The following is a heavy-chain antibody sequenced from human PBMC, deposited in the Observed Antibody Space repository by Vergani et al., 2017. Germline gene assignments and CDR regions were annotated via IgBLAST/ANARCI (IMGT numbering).Heavy chain of an antibody. Sequence: QVQLQESGPGLVKPSETLSLTCTVSGGSISSYYWCWIRQPPGKGLEWIGYIYYSGSTNYNPSLKSRVTISVDTSKNQFSLKLSSVTDADTAVYYCGRVADFYGLGSRLLDLWGQGILVTVSS. D-gene: IGHD3-10*01. CDR1: GGSISSYY. CDR3: GRVADFYGLGSRLLDL. CDR2: IYYSGST. V-gene: IGHV4-59*01. J-gene: IGHJ5*02.